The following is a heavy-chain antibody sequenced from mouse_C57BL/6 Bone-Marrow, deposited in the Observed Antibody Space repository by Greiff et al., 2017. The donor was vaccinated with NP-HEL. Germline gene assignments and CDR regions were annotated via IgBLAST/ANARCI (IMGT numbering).Heavy chain of an antibody. Sequence: VQLQQSGPELARPWASVKISCQAFYTFSRRVHFAIRDTNYWMQWVKQRPGQGLEWIGAIYPGNGDTSYNQKFKGKATLTADKSYSTAYMQLSSQTSEDSAVYYGAWGRLRRWYFDVWGTGTTVTVAS. CDR2: GQGLEWIG. CDR1: YTFSRRVH. CDR3: SEDSAVYYGAWGRLRRWYFDV. D-gene: IGHD2-4*01. V-gene: IGHV1-87*01. J-gene: IGHJ1*03.